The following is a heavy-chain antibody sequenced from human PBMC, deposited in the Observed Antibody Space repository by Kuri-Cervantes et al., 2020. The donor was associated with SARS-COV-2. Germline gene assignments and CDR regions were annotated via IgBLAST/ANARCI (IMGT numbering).Heavy chain of an antibody. J-gene: IGHJ6*02. CDR3: ARGMVRGIIQYYYYAMDA. CDR1: GYTFTGYY. V-gene: IGHV1-2*04. CDR2: INPNSGGP. Sequence: ASVKVSCKASGYTFTGYYMHWVRQAPGQGLEWMGWINPNSGGPNYAQNFQGWVTMPRDTSISTAYMELRRLRSDDTAVYYCARGMVRGIIQYYYYAMDAWGQGTTVTVSS. D-gene: IGHD3-10*01.